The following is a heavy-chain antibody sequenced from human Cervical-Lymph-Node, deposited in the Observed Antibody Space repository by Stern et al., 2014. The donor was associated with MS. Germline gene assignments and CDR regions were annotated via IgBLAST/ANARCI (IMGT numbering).Heavy chain of an antibody. D-gene: IGHD3-3*01. J-gene: IGHJ4*02. Sequence: VQLLESGPGLVKPSETLSLTCTVSGGSISSYYWGWIRQPPGKGLEWIGYIYYSGSTKHNPSLKSRVTISLDTSKNQLSLNLRSGTAADPAVYYCAKEGVYDFGSGHYDYWGRGPLVTVPS. CDR2: IYYSGST. CDR1: GGSISSYY. CDR3: AKEGVYDFGSGHYDY. V-gene: IGHV4-59*01.